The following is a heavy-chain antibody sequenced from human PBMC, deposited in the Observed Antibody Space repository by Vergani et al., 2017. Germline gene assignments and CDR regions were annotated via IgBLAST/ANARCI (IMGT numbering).Heavy chain of an antibody. V-gene: IGHV1-24*01. CDR3: ATAPSGYFDY. D-gene: IGHD3-3*01. J-gene: IGHJ4*02. CDR1: GYTFTGYY. Sequence: QVQLVQSGAEVKKPGASVKVSCKASGYTFTGYYMHWVRQAPGKGLEWMGGFDPEDGETIYAQKFQGRVTMTEDTSTDTAYMELSSLRSEDTAVYYCATAPSGYFDYWGQGTLVTVSS. CDR2: FDPEDGET.